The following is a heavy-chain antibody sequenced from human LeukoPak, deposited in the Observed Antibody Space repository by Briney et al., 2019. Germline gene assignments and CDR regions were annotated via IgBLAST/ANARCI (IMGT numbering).Heavy chain of an antibody. Sequence: GASVKVSCKASGYTFTSYDIDWVRQATGQGLEWMGWMNPNSGNTGYAQKFQGRATMTRNTSISTAYMELSSLRSEDTAVYYCARYSSGWYYYYGMDVWGRGATVTVSS. D-gene: IGHD6-19*01. CDR1: GYTFTSYD. J-gene: IGHJ6*02. CDR2: MNPNSGNT. CDR3: ARYSSGWYYYYGMDV. V-gene: IGHV1-8*01.